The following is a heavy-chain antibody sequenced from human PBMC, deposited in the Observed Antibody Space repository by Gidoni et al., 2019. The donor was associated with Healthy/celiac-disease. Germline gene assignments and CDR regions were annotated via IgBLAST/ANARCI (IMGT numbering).Heavy chain of an antibody. CDR1: GVTFSSYA. CDR2: IIPSFGTA. J-gene: IGHJ6*03. V-gene: IGHV1-69*06. CDR3: ARSNTIFGVVNHYYYYMDV. D-gene: IGHD3-3*01. Sequence: QVQLVQSGAEVKKPGSSVKVSCTASGVTFSSYAVSWVRQAHGQGLEWMGGIIPSFGTANYAQKFQGRVTITADKSTSTAYMELSSLRSEDTAVYYCARSNTIFGVVNHYYYYMDVWGKGTTVTVSS.